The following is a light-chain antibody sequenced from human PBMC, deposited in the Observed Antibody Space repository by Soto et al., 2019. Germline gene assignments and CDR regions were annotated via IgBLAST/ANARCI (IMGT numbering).Light chain of an antibody. J-gene: IGKJ5*01. CDR1: QSVSTY. CDR2: DAS. CDR3: QLAGT. V-gene: IGKV3-11*01. Sequence: ENLLTQSPATLSLSPGERATLSCRASQSVSTYVAWCQQKPGQAPRLLIYDASNRATGIPARFSGSGSGTDFTLTISTLEPEDFAVYYCQLAGTFGQGTRLEIK.